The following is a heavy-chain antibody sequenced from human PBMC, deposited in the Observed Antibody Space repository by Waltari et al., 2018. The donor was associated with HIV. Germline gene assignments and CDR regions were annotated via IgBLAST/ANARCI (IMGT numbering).Heavy chain of an antibody. Sequence: QVQLVQSGAEVKKPGASVKVSCKASGYTFTSYGISWVRKAPGQGLKWMGWISDYNGNANYAQKLQGRVTMTTDTSTSTAYMELRSLRSDDTAVYYCARGGLRAVVPAAIDYWCQGTLVTVSS. J-gene: IGHJ4*02. V-gene: IGHV1-18*01. CDR2: ISDYNGNA. D-gene: IGHD2-2*01. CDR3: ARGGLRAVVPAAIDY. CDR1: GYTFTSYG.